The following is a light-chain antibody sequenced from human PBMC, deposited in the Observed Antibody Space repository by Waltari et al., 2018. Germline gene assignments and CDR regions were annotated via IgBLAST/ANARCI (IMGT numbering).Light chain of an antibody. CDR3: CSFTSRSTWV. CDR2: DVT. J-gene: IGLJ3*02. CDR1: SSDVGGYNY. V-gene: IGLV2-14*03. Sequence: ISCTGTSSDVGGYNYVSWYQHHPGKAPKLLIFDVTHRPSGVSNRFSGSKSGNTASLTISGLQAEDESDYYCCSFTSRSTWVFGGGTKLTVL.